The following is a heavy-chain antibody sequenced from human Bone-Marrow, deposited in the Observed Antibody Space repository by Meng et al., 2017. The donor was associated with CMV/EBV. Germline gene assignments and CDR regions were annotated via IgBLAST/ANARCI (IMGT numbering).Heavy chain of an antibody. Sequence: GESLKISCAASGLTFSSRSMNWVRQAPGKGLEWISYINNETSLILYADSVKGRFTIFRDNTKNSLYLQMNSLRAEDTAVYYCAKMMGRGYSSRPGWGQGTLVTVSS. CDR2: INNETSLI. J-gene: IGHJ4*02. CDR3: AKMMGRGYSSRPG. D-gene: IGHD6-13*01. V-gene: IGHV3-48*04. CDR1: GLTFSSRS.